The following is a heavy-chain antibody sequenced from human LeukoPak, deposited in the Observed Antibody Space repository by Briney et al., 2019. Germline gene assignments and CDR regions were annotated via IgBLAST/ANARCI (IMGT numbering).Heavy chain of an antibody. J-gene: IGHJ4*02. Sequence: PGGSLRLSCAASGFTFSSYEMNWVRQAPGKGLEWISYITSGGITMYYANSVRGRFTISRDNAKNSLYLQVDSLRAEDTALYYCARGGRTSYYFDSWGQGTLVTVSS. CDR2: ITSGGITM. V-gene: IGHV3-48*03. D-gene: IGHD1-14*01. CDR1: GFTFSSYE. CDR3: ARGGRTSYYFDS.